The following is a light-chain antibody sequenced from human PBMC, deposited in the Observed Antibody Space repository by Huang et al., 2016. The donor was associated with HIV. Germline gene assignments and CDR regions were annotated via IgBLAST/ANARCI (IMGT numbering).Light chain of an antibody. J-gene: IGKJ1*01. CDR2: GAS. Sequence: DIVLAQSPATLSVSPGERAALSCRASQSVATNLAWFQQRPGQAPRLLISGASTRANGVSARFSGSGSGTDFTLTISSLQSEDSVVYYCQQYHNWPPWTFGQGTKVEIK. CDR3: QQYHNWPPWT. CDR1: QSVATN. V-gene: IGKV3-15*01.